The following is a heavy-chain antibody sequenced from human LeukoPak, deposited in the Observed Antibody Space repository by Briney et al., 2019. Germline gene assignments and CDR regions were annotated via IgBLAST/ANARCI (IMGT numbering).Heavy chain of an antibody. CDR3: ARAHTMVRGANPGY. CDR2: MNPNSGNT. V-gene: IGHV1-8*01. Sequence: ASVKVSCKASGYTFTSYDINWVRQATGQGLEWMGWMNPNSGNTGYAQKFQGRVTMTRNTSISTAYMELSSLRSEDTAVYYCARAHTMVRGANPGYWGQGTLVTVSS. J-gene: IGHJ4*02. CDR1: GYTFTSYD. D-gene: IGHD3-10*01.